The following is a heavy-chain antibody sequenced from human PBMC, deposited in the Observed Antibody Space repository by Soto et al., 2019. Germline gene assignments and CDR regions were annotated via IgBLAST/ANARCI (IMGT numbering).Heavy chain of an antibody. CDR2: IRSKAYGGTT. CDR1: GFTFGDYA. V-gene: IGHV3-49*03. CDR3: TRDRGGYCSGGSCPSPYYYYYYMDV. D-gene: IGHD2-15*01. J-gene: IGHJ6*03. Sequence: GGSLRLSCTASGFTFGDYAMSWFRQAPGKGLEWVGFIRSKAYGGTTEYAASVKGRFTISRDDSKSIAYLQMNSLKTEDTAVYYCTRDRGGYCSGGSCPSPYYYYYYMDVWGKGTTVTVSS.